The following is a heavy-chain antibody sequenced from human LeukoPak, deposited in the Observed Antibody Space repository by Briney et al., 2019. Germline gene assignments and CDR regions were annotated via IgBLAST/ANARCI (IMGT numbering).Heavy chain of an antibody. J-gene: IGHJ4*02. D-gene: IGHD6-19*01. V-gene: IGHV4-4*02. Sequence: SETLSLTCTVSGGSISSSNWWSWVRQPPEKGLEWIGEIYHSGSTNYNPSLKSRVTISVDKSKNQFSLKLSSVTAADTAVYYCARYDVGWYYFDYWGQGTLVTVSS. CDR3: ARYDVGWYYFDY. CDR2: IYHSGST. CDR1: GGSISSSNW.